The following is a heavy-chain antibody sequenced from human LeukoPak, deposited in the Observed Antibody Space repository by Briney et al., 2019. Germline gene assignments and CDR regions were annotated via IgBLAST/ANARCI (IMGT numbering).Heavy chain of an antibody. V-gene: IGHV4-39*01. CDR3: ARARRFCSGGSCVPPPDY. J-gene: IGHJ4*02. D-gene: IGHD2-15*01. CDR2: LYFGGNT. Sequence: PSETLSLTCSVSSGSISDSSYHWAWIRQPPGKGLEWIASLYFGGNTYNNPSLKSRVTMSVDTSKRQFYLKSSYVTAADTAIYYCARARRFCSGGSCVPPPDYWGQGTLVTVSS. CDR1: SGSISDSSYH.